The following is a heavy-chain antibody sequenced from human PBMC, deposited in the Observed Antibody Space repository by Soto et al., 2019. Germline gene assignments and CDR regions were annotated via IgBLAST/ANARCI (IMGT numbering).Heavy chain of an antibody. Sequence: SATLSLTCTVSGGSISSYYWSWIRQPPGKGLEWIGYIYYSGSTNYNPSLKSRVTISVDTSKNQFSLKLSSVTAADTSVYYCARLACGGDCYWFDAFDIWGQGTMVTVSS. J-gene: IGHJ3*02. V-gene: IGHV4-59*08. D-gene: IGHD2-21*01. CDR3: ARLACGGDCYWFDAFDI. CDR2: IYYSGST. CDR1: GGSISSYY.